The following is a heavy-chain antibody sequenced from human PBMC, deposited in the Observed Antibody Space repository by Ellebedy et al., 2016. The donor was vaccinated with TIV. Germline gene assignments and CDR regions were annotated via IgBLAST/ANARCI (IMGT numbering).Heavy chain of an antibody. J-gene: IGHJ4*02. CDR1: GFIFRTYT. Sequence: GESLKISCAASGFIFRTYTMNWVRQAPGKGLEWVSSISSNGRHIYYADSVRARFAISRDNAGGSLWLQMTSLRAEDTALYYCAREFDIGQPSAFDYWGQGILVTVSS. V-gene: IGHV3-21*01. CDR3: AREFDIGQPSAFDY. CDR2: ISSNGRHI. D-gene: IGHD2-15*01.